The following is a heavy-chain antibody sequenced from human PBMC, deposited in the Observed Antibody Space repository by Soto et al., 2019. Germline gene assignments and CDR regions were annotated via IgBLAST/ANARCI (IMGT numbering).Heavy chain of an antibody. CDR3: AREAQMDV. V-gene: IGHV1-2*02. Sequence: QVQLVQSGAELKRPGASVKVSCKASGYTFINYYIHWVRQAPGQGLEWMGWISPNSGGTNYAQKFQGRVTMTRDTSISTAYMELSSLRSDDTAVYYCAREAQMDVWGQWTTVTIS. J-gene: IGHJ6*02. CDR2: ISPNSGGT. CDR1: GYTFINYY.